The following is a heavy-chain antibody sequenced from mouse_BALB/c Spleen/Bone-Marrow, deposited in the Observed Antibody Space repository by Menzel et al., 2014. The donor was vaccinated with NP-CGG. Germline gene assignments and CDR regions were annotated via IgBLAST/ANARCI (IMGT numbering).Heavy chain of an antibody. V-gene: IGHV14-3*02. CDR3: AIFIPQTQFAY. CDR2: IDPANGNT. Sequence: VQLQQSGAALVPHVFSSNIGRTAYCCNMKDTYMHWVKQRPEQGLEWIGRIDPANGNTKYDPKSQGKATITADTSSNTAYLQLSSLTSEDTAVYYCAIFIPQTQFAYWGQGTLVTVSA. D-gene: IGHD1-1*01. CDR1: CCNMKDTY. J-gene: IGHJ3*01.